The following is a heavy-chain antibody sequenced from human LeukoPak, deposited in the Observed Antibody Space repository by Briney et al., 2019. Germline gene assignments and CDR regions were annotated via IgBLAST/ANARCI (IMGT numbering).Heavy chain of an antibody. CDR3: ARGADSSGYYSIFYFDY. D-gene: IGHD3-22*01. CDR1: GGSISSYY. V-gene: IGHV4-59*01. Sequence: TSETLSLTCTVSGGSISSYYWNWIRQPPGKGMECLGYIYYSGSTNYNPSLKSRVTISVDTSKNQFSLKLSSVTAADTAVYYCARGADSSGYYSIFYFDYWGQGTLVTVSS. J-gene: IGHJ4*02. CDR2: IYYSGST.